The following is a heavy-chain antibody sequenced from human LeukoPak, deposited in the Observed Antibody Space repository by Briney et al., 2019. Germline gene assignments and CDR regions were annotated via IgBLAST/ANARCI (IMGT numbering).Heavy chain of an antibody. V-gene: IGHV4-59*05. CDR3: ARRRVTWFDP. Sequence: PSETLSLTCTVSGGSISSYYWSWIRQPPGKGLEWIGSIYYSGSTYYNPSLKSRVTISVDTSKNQFSLKLSSVTAADTAVYYCARRRVTWFDPWGQGTLVTVSS. CDR2: IYYSGST. J-gene: IGHJ5*02. CDR1: GGSISSYY. D-gene: IGHD2-21*02.